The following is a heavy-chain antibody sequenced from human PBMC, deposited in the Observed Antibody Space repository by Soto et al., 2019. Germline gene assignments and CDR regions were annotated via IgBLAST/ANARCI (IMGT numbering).Heavy chain of an antibody. CDR3: ATDSGYDGSGSYLHY. Sequence: QVQLVESGGGVVQPGRSLRLSCAASGFTFRGYGMHWVRQAPGKGLQWVAVISYDGGNKYYADSVKGRFTISRDNSKNTLHLQVNSLRSEDTAVYYCATDSGYDGSGSYLHYWGQGSLVTGSS. J-gene: IGHJ4*02. V-gene: IGHV3-30*03. D-gene: IGHD3-10*01. CDR1: GFTFRGYG. CDR2: ISYDGGNK.